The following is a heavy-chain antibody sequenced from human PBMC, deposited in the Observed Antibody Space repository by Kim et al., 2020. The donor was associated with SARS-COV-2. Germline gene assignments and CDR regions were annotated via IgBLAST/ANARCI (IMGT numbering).Heavy chain of an antibody. CDR3: ARDAPGSSYFDY. D-gene: IGHD3-10*01. V-gene: IGHV6-1*01. CDR1: GDSVSSNSAV. J-gene: IGHJ4*02. Sequence: SQTLSLTCAISGDSVSSNSAVWNWIRQSPSRGLEWLGRTYYRSKLYIDYAVSVNGRITINPDTSQNQFSLQLNSVTPEDTAVYFCARDAPGSSYFDYWGQGTLVTVSS. CDR2: TYYRSKLYI.